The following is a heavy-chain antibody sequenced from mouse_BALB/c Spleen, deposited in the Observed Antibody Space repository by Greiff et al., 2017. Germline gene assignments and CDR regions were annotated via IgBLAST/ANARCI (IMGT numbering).Heavy chain of an antibody. CDR1: GYTFTSYV. CDR3: ARWGDGDYFDY. J-gene: IGHJ2*01. Sequence: EVKLMESGPELVKPGASVKMSCKASGYTFTSYVMHWVKQKPGQGLEWIGYINPYNDGTKYNEKFKGKATLTSDKSSSTAYMELSSLTSEDSAVYYCARWGDGDYFDYWGQGTTLTVSS. D-gene: IGHD3-3*01. V-gene: IGHV1-14*01. CDR2: INPYNDGT.